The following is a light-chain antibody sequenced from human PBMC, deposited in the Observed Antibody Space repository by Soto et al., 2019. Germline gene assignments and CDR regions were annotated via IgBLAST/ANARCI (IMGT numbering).Light chain of an antibody. J-gene: IGKJ5*01. Sequence: DIQMTQSPSSVSASVGDRVTITCRASQGISNWLAWYQQKPGEAPKLLIYAASSLQGGVPTRFSGSGSGTDSTLTISSLQPEDFATYYCQQANSFPRTFGQGTRLEIK. CDR1: QGISNW. CDR3: QQANSFPRT. V-gene: IGKV1D-12*01. CDR2: AAS.